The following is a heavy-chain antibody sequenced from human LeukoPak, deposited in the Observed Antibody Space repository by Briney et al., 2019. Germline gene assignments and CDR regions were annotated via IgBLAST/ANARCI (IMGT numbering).Heavy chain of an antibody. V-gene: IGHV5-51*01. D-gene: IGHD5-12*01. CDR2: IYPGDSDT. CDR1: GYSFTTYW. Sequence: GEPLKISCKGSGYSFTTYWIAWLRQMPGKGLEWMGIIYPGDSDTRYSPSFQGQVTISADKSISTAYLQWSSLKASDSAMYYCARSGYSGYEGDYWGQGTLVTVSS. J-gene: IGHJ4*02. CDR3: ARSGYSGYEGDY.